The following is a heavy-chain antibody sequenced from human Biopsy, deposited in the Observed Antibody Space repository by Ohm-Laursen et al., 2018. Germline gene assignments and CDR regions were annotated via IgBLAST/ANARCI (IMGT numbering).Heavy chain of an antibody. Sequence: ASVKVSCKSPTGTFNSYGINWVRQAPGQGLEWMGRIIPILGRPTYAQKFQGRVTITADTSTGTVFMDLSTLRSEDSALYYCAREQHPYIDVLTDSFSYVPMDVWGAGTTVTVSS. CDR1: TGTFNSYG. D-gene: IGHD3-9*01. J-gene: IGHJ6*04. CDR3: AREQHPYIDVLTDSFSYVPMDV. V-gene: IGHV1-69*04. CDR2: IIPILGRP.